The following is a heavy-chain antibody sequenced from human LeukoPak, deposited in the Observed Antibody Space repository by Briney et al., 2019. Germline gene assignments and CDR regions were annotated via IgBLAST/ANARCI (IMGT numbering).Heavy chain of an antibody. D-gene: IGHD3-16*01. CDR2: IIPIFGTA. J-gene: IGHJ5*02. CDR1: GYTFTSYD. Sequence: SVKVSCKASGYTFTSYDINWVRQAPGQGLEWMGGIIPIFGTANYAQKFQGRVTITADESTSTAYMELSSLRSEDTAVYYCARDFRIEWGSSGISLFDPWGQGTLVTVSS. V-gene: IGHV1-69*13. CDR3: ARDFRIEWGSSGISLFDP.